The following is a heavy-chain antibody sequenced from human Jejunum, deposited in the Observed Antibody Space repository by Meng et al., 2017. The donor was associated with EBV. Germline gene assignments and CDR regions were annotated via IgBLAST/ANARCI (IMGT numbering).Heavy chain of an antibody. CDR3: ARLFCGDDCFSTYYFDS. J-gene: IGHJ4*02. CDR1: GDTFTSPG. V-gene: IGHV1-69*06. CDR2: IIPVFGTA. D-gene: IGHD2-21*01. Sequence: QVELVQSVAEVKKPGSPVKPACKASGDTFTSPGGGWVRLAPGQGPEWLGGIIPVFGTANYPLRFQDRVTITADKSTNTGYMELGGLRSDDTAVYYCARLFCGDDCFSTYYFDSWGQGTLVTVSS.